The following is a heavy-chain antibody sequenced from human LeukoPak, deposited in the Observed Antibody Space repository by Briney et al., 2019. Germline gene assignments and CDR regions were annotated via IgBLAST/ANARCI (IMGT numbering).Heavy chain of an antibody. J-gene: IGHJ4*02. Sequence: GGSLRLSCAASGFTFSSYAMHWVRQAPGKGLEWVAVISYDGSNKYYADSVKGRFTISRDNSKNTLYLQMNSLRAEGTAVYYCARDSSIAVAGNFDYWGQGTLVTVSS. CDR1: GFTFSSYA. CDR2: ISYDGSNK. D-gene: IGHD6-19*01. V-gene: IGHV3-30*04. CDR3: ARDSSIAVAGNFDY.